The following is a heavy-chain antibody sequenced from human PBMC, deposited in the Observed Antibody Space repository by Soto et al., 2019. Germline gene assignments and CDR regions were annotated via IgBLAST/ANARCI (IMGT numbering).Heavy chain of an antibody. Sequence: ASVKVSCKASGFTFIGHYIHWVRQAPGQGLEWVGWINPNVGGGTVYAQKFQGRVTMTADTSTNIASMDLTSLRGDDTAVYYCAGRRTGALDYLGPGVLVTFSS. CDR1: GFTFIGHY. J-gene: IGHJ4*02. D-gene: IGHD7-27*01. CDR2: INPNVGGGT. CDR3: AGRRTGALDY. V-gene: IGHV1-2*02.